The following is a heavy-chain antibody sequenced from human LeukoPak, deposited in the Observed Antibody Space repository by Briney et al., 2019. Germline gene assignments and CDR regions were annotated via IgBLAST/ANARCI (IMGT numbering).Heavy chain of an antibody. CDR2: IWYDGSNK. CDR1: GFTFSSYG. CDR3: ARDYYYDSSGSMYNWFDP. J-gene: IGHJ5*02. D-gene: IGHD3-22*01. Sequence: GRSLRLSCAASGFTFSSYGMHWVRQAPGKGLEWVAVIWYDGSNKYYADSVKGRFTISRDNSKNTLYLQMNSLRAEDTAVYYCARDYYYDSSGSMYNWFDPWGQGTLVTVSS. V-gene: IGHV3-33*01.